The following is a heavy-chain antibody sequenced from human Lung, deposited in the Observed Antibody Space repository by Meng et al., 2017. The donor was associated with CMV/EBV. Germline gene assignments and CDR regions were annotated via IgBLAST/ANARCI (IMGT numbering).Heavy chain of an antibody. Sequence: SCAASGFTFSSHAMHWVRQAPGKGLEWAAVISYEGSNTYYADSVKGRFAISRDNSKNTLYLQMNSLRAEDTAVYYCARDRGVVASPGYYYGLDVXGQGTTVTVSS. V-gene: IGHV3-30*09. CDR2: ISYEGSNT. D-gene: IGHD2-15*01. CDR1: GFTFSSHA. CDR3: ARDRGVVASPGYYYGLDV. J-gene: IGHJ6*02.